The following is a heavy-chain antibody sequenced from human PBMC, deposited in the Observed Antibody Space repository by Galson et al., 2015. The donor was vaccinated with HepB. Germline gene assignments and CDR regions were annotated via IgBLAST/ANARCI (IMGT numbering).Heavy chain of an antibody. D-gene: IGHD6-19*01. CDR2: TYYRSKWYN. CDR1: GDSVSRSGVT. J-gene: IGHJ6*02. V-gene: IGHV6-1*01. Sequence: CAISGDSVSRSGVTWNWIRQSPSSGLEWLGRTYYRSKWYNDYAVSVKSRAIINADTSRNQVSLQLYSVTPEDTAVYYCARDPLAGRAYYYGMDVWGQGTTVIVSS. CDR3: ARDPLAGRAYYYGMDV.